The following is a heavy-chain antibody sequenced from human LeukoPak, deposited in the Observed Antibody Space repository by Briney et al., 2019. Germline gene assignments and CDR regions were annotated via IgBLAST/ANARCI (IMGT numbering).Heavy chain of an antibody. J-gene: IGHJ4*02. V-gene: IGHV3-23*01. D-gene: IGHD2-15*01. CDR1: GFTFSSYW. CDR2: LSDTGNT. CDR3: AKDPHPSYCSGDNCYSA. Sequence: GGSLRLSCAASGFTFSSYWMSWVRQAPGKGLEWVSLLSDTGNTYYADSVKGRFTISRDNSKNTLDLQMNSLRAEDTAVYYCAKDPHPSYCSGDNCYSAWGQGTLVTVSS.